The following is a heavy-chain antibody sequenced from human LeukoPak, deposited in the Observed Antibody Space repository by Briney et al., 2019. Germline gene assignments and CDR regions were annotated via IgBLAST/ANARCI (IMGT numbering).Heavy chain of an antibody. J-gene: IGHJ6*01. CDR1: GYSFTNYW. D-gene: IGHD2-21*02. V-gene: IGHV5-51*01. Sequence: GESLQISCKGSGYSFTNYWIGWVRQMPGKGPEWMGIIYPSDSDTRYSPAFQGQVTISADKSISATYLQWSSLQASDTAMYYCARHKGVTGSRLDYFYYGMDVWGQGTTVTVSP. CDR2: IYPSDSDT. CDR3: ARHKGVTGSRLDYFYYGMDV.